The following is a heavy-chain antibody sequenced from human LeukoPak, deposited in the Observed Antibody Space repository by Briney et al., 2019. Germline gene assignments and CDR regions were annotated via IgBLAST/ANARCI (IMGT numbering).Heavy chain of an antibody. J-gene: IGHJ4*02. V-gene: IGHV1-2*02. Sequence: ASVKVSCKSSGYTFTDYYMHWVRQAPGQGLEWMGWINPKSGGTNYAQNFQGRVTMTRDTSISTAYMELSRLRPDDTAVYYCARDLGGGSCYSRWGQGTLVTVSS. CDR2: INPKSGGT. CDR1: GYTFTDYY. CDR3: ARDLGGGSCYSR. D-gene: IGHD2-15*01.